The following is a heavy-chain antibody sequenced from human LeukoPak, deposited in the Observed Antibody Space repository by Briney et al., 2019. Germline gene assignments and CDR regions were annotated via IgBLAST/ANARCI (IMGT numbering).Heavy chain of an antibody. CDR3: ARDFRIAVAGTDYTVWVYYFDY. Sequence: SQTLSLTCAISGDSVSSNSAAWNWIRQSPSRGLEWLGRTYYRSKWYNDYAVSVKSRITINPDTSKNQFSLQLNSVTPEDTAVYYCARDFRIAVAGTDYTVWVYYFDYWGQGTLVTVSS. CDR1: GDSVSSNSAA. CDR2: TYYRSKWYN. J-gene: IGHJ4*02. V-gene: IGHV6-1*01. D-gene: IGHD6-19*01.